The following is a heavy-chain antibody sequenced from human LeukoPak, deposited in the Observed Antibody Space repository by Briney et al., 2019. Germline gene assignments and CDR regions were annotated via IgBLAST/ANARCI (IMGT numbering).Heavy chain of an antibody. CDR3: ARASAAAAIWSEDSFDP. Sequence: PGGSLRLSCVVSGFTLGIFAMHWVRQAPGKGLEWVAVISYDGSNKYYADSVKGRFTISRDNSKNTLYLQMNSLRPEDTAVFYCARASAAAAIWSEDSFDPWGQGTLVTVSS. V-gene: IGHV3-30-3*01. D-gene: IGHD2-2*01. J-gene: IGHJ5*02. CDR2: ISYDGSNK. CDR1: GFTLGIFA.